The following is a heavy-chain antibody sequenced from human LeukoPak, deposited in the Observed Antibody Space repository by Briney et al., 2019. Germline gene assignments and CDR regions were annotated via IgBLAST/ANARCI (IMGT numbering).Heavy chain of an antibody. J-gene: IGHJ5*02. CDR2: INPNSGGT. D-gene: IGHD3-22*01. V-gene: IGHV1-2*02. Sequence: ASVKVSCKASGYTFTGFYMHWVRQAPGQGLEWMGWINPNSGGTNYAQKFQGRVTMTRDTSISTAYMELSRLRSDDTAVYYCARETYYYDSSGSPPGFDPWGQGTLVTVSS. CDR1: GYTFTGFY. CDR3: ARETYYYDSSGSPPGFDP.